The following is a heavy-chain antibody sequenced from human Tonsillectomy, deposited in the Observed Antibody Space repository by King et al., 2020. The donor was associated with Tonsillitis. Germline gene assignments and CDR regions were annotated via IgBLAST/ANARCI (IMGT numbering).Heavy chain of an antibody. Sequence: VQLQESGPGLVKPSETLSLTCTVSGDSMRSYYWSWIRQPPGKGLEWIGYVYYSGSTTYNPSLESRVTISVDTSNNQFSLKLTSVTAADTAVYYCARQIVTFYSNSRGYYPPYFDYWGQGILVTVSS. V-gene: IGHV4-59*08. CDR3: ARQIVTFYSNSRGYYPPYFDY. D-gene: IGHD3-22*01. CDR2: VYYSGST. J-gene: IGHJ4*02. CDR1: GDSMRSYY.